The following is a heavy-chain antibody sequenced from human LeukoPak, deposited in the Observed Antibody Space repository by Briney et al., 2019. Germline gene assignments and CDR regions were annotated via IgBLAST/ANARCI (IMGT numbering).Heavy chain of an antibody. V-gene: IGHV3-30*18. CDR1: GFTFSSYG. CDR3: AKDPMVRGVNFDY. Sequence: GGSLRLSCAASGFTFSSYGMHWVRQAPGKGLEWVAVISYDGSNKYYADSVKGRFTISRDNSKNTLYLQMNSLRAEDTAVYYCAKDPMVRGVNFDYWGQGTLVTVSS. J-gene: IGHJ4*02. D-gene: IGHD3-10*01. CDR2: ISYDGSNK.